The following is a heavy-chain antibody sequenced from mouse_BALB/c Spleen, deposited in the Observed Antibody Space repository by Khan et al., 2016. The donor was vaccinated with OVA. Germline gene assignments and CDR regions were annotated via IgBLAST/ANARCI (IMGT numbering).Heavy chain of an antibody. CDR2: IWAGGSK. D-gene: IGHD1-3*01. Sequence: QVQLKESGPGLVAPSQSLSITCTVSGFSLTSYGVHWVRQPPGKGLEWLGVIWAGGSKNYNSAIMSRMSISKDNSKSKVFLKMNSLQTYDTTIYYCTTLKDIWGQGTTLTVSS. J-gene: IGHJ2*01. CDR1: GFSLTSYG. CDR3: TTLKDI. V-gene: IGHV2-9*02.